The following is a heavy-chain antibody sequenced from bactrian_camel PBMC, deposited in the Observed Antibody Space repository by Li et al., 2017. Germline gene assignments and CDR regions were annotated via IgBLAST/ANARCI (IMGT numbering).Heavy chain of an antibody. CDR2: IRSNSEVT. V-gene: IGHV3S40*01. CDR3: AADRRGDCYSGSRKTYEYSY. CDR1: GFTFSTST. J-gene: IGHJ4*01. D-gene: IGHD3*01. Sequence: VQLVESGGGLVQPGGSLRLSCAASGFTFSTSTMSWVRQAPGKGLEWVSFIRSNSEVTYYADSVEGRFAISRDNAKNTVYLQMNSLKPEDTAMYYCAADRRGDCYSGSRKTYEYSYWGQGTQVTVS.